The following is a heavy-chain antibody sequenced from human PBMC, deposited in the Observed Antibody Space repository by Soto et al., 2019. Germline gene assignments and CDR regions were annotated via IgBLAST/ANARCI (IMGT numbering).Heavy chain of an antibody. J-gene: IGHJ2*01. CDR3: AKASSITMIVVGPGWYFDL. D-gene: IGHD3-22*01. V-gene: IGHV3-23*01. CDR1: GFTFSSYA. CDR2: ICGSGGST. Sequence: EVQLLESGGGLVQPGGSLRLSCAASGFTFSSYAMSWVRQAPGKGLEWVSAICGSGGSTYYADSVKGRFTISRDNSKNTLYLQMNSLRAEDTAVYYCAKASSITMIVVGPGWYFDLWGRGTLVTVSS.